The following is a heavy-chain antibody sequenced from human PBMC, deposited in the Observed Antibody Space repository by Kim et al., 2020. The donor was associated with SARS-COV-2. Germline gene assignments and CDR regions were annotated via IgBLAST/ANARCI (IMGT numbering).Heavy chain of an antibody. D-gene: IGHD3-3*01. J-gene: IGHJ4*02. CDR1: GYSFTSCA. CDR3: ARDRDLLTIFGVVIIAKYYFDY. Sequence: ASVKVSCKASGYSFTSCAMNWVRQAPGQGLEWMGWINTNTGNPTYARGFTGRFVFSLDTSVSTAYLQISSLKAEDTAVYYCARDRDLLTIFGVVIIAKYYFDYWGQGTLVTVSS. CDR2: INTNTGNP. V-gene: IGHV7-4-1*02.